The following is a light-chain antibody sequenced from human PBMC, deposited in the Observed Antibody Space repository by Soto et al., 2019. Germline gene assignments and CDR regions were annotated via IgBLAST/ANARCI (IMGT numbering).Light chain of an antibody. J-gene: IGLJ3*02. CDR2: SND. V-gene: IGLV1-44*01. CDR1: SSNIGSNP. Sequence: QAVLTQPPSASGTPGQTVTISCSGSSSNIGSNPVSWYQQLPGTAPKLLIYSNDHRHSGFTARFSGSMSGASASLAISGVQSEDETDYYCAVWDDGMHVVFGGGTKLTVL. CDR3: AVWDDGMHVV.